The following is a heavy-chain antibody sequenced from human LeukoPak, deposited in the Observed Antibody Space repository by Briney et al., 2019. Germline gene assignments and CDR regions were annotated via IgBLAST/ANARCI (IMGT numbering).Heavy chain of an antibody. CDR2: IYYSGIP. CDR3: ARLRNYFDY. J-gene: IGHJ4*02. V-gene: IGHV4-39*01. CDR1: GVSISSSSYY. Sequence: SETLSLTCSVSGVSISSSSYYGGWIRQAPGEGLVWNGCIYYSGIPYYNTALKSRVTISVDKSKNQFSLQLSYITAAETAVLYCARLRNYFDYLGQGGLVSVSS.